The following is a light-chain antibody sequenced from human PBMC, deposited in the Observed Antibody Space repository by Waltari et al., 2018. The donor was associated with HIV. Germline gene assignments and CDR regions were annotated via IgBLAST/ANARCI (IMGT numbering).Light chain of an antibody. CDR3: ASYTANDTLV. Sequence: HSALTQPASVSASPGQSITISCTGTSGALGLSSLVSWYQQRPGKVPSVLIYEVISRPSGVSNRFSGSKSGNTASLSISGLQAEDEADYYCASYTANDTLVFGGGTKVTVL. J-gene: IGLJ3*02. CDR1: SGALGLSSL. CDR2: EVI. V-gene: IGLV2-14*01.